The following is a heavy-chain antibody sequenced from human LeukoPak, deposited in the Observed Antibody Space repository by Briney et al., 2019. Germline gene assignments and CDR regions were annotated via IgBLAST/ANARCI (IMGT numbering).Heavy chain of an antibody. Sequence: SETLSLTCTVSDGSISGYYWTWIRQPAGKGLEWIGRIYTSGTTNYNPSLKSRVTMSVDTSKNQFSLKLTSVTAADTAVYYCARDTYYYDSSGYNFDYWGQGTLVTVSS. CDR3: ARDTYYYDSSGYNFDY. CDR2: IYTSGTT. D-gene: IGHD3-22*01. V-gene: IGHV4-4*07. CDR1: DGSISGYY. J-gene: IGHJ4*02.